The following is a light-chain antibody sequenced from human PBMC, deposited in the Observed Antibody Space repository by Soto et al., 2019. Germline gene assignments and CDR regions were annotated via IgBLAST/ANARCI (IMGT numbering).Light chain of an antibody. V-gene: IGLV2-14*03. CDR1: TSDVGGYNL. J-gene: IGLJ3*02. CDR2: DVN. Sequence: QSALTQPASVSGSPGQSITISCTGTTSDVGGYNLVSWYQQHPGKAPKLLIYDVNNRPSGLSNRFSGSRSVNTASLTISGLQAEDEAQYYCCSYASSGIWVFGGGTKLTVL. CDR3: CSYASSGIWV.